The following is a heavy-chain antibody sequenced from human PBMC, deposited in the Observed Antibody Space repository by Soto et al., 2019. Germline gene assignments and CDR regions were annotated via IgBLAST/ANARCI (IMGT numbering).Heavy chain of an antibody. Sequence: SETLSLTCAVSGGSISSSNWWSWVRQPPGKGLEWVGEIYHSGSTNYNPSLKSRVTISVDKSKNQSPQKLSSVTAADAAVYYCARDPTIPWGSGYYYYYGMDVWGQGTTVTVSS. D-gene: IGHD7-27*01. CDR3: ARDPTIPWGSGYYYYYGMDV. CDR1: GGSISSSNW. CDR2: IYHSGST. V-gene: IGHV4-4*02. J-gene: IGHJ6*02.